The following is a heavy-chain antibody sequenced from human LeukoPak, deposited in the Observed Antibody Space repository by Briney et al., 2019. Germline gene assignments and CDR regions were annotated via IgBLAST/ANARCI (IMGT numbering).Heavy chain of an antibody. CDR3: ATSWGPDTSAFRWGRDGMDV. J-gene: IGHJ6*02. Sequence: GGSLRLSCAASGFTFRNYAMNWVRQAPGKGLEWVSAISKSGDHTYYAASAKGRFTIYRDNSKNTQYLQMNSLRAEDTAVYYCATSWGPDTSAFRWGRDGMDVWGQGTTVIVS. CDR1: GFTFRNYA. D-gene: IGHD3-16*01. CDR2: ISKSGDHT. V-gene: IGHV3-23*01.